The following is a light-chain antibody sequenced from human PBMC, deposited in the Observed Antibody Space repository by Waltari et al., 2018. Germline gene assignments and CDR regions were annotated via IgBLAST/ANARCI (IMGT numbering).Light chain of an antibody. J-gene: IGKJ1*01. CDR3: HQYYRTPQT. V-gene: IGKV4-1*01. Sequence: DIVMTQSPDSLAVSLGERATINCKSSQSVLYRTKNKNYLAWYQQKPGQPPRLLIYWASTRESGVPARFSGSGSGTDFTLTISSLQAEDVALYYCHQYYRTPQTFGQGTKVEIK. CDR2: WAS. CDR1: QSVLYRTKNKNY.